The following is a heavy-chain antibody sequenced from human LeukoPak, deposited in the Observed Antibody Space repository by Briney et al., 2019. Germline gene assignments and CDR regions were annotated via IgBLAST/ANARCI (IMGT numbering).Heavy chain of an antibody. Sequence: GASVKVSCKASGYSFTSYGVSWGREAPGQGLGWMGWLSAYNGNPNYAQKLQGRGTMTTDTSTSTAYMELRSLRADDTAAYYCAGLMTTVTAPFDYWGQGTLVTVSS. CDR1: GYSFTSYG. D-gene: IGHD4-11*01. J-gene: IGHJ4*02. CDR2: LSAYNGNP. CDR3: AGLMTTVTAPFDY. V-gene: IGHV1-18*01.